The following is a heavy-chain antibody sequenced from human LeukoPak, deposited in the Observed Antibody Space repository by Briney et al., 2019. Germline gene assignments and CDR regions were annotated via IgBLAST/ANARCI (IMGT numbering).Heavy chain of an antibody. J-gene: IGHJ6*01. D-gene: IGHD2-8*02. CDR2: IQQDGPEK. Sequence: GRCLTLSCTLSGPTLSSYWMTSVRQAPGRGLEWVSNIQQDGPEKYYLDSVRGRFTTSRDNAQNQIFLQMDSLRAEDTAVYFCARGWCPHCHGMGDSGERTTVTASS. V-gene: IGHV3-7*03. CDR3: ARGWCPHCHGMGD. CDR1: GPTLSSYW.